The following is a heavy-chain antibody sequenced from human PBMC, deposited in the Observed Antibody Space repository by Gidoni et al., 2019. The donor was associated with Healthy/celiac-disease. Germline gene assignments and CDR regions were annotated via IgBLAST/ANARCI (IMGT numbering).Heavy chain of an antibody. Sequence: EVQLLESGGGLVQPGGSLRLSCAASGFTFSRYAMSWVRQAPGKGLECVSAISGSGGSTYYADSVKGRFTISRDNSKNTLYLQMNSLRAEDTAVYYCAKDRRFTRTPNDIVATCFDYWGQGTLVTVSS. CDR3: AKDRRFTRTPNDIVATCFDY. J-gene: IGHJ4*02. D-gene: IGHD5-12*01. V-gene: IGHV3-23*01. CDR1: GFTFSRYA. CDR2: ISGSGGST.